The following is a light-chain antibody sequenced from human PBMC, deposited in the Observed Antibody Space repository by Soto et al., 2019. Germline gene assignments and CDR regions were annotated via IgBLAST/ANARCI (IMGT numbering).Light chain of an antibody. V-gene: IGKV1-12*01. CDR1: QGISRF. Sequence: DIQMTQSPSSVSASVGDRVTITCRASQGISRFLAWYQQKPGKAPKLLIFSASSLQSGVPSRFSGGGSGTDFTLTINSLQPEDFATYYCQQYNNVPPWTFGPGTKVEI. CDR2: SAS. J-gene: IGKJ1*01. CDR3: QQYNNVPPWT.